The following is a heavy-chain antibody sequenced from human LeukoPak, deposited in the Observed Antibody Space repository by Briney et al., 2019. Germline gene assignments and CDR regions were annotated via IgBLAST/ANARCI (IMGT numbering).Heavy chain of an antibody. CDR3: ARDMVPPGLFWDY. V-gene: IGHV3-7*03. CDR1: GFILSSHW. J-gene: IGHJ4*02. CDR2: IRQDGSEK. Sequence: GGSLRLSCAASGFILSSHWMRWVRQAPGKGGEGVANIRQDGSEKYYVDSVKGRFTISRDNAKNSLYLQMNSLRAEDTAVYYCARDMVPPGLFWDYWGQGALVTVSS. D-gene: IGHD2-2*01.